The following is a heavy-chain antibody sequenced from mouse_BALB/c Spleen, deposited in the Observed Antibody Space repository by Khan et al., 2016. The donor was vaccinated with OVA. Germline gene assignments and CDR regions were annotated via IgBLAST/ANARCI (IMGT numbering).Heavy chain of an antibody. V-gene: IGHV5-17*02. CDR2: ISTGSYTI. D-gene: IGHD1-1*01. CDR3: ARGNYYGTSYVDY. CDR1: GFTFSSFG. Sequence: EVELVESGGGLVQPGGSRKLSCAVSGFTFSSFGMHWVRQAPEKGLEWVAYISTGSYTIYYADTVKGRFTISRDNPTNTLFLQLTSLRSEDTAMTYCARGNYYGTSYVDYWGQGTTLTVSS. J-gene: IGHJ2*01.